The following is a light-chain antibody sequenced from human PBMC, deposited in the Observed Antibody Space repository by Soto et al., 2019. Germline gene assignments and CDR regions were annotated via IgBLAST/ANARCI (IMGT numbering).Light chain of an antibody. CDR1: ESISSY. Sequence: EVVLTQSPVTLSLSPGERATLSCRASESISSYLAWYQKRPGQAPRLLIHGAITRASDIPARFRGSGSDTDFTLTISGLQSEDFAFYYCQQYNSWPPTFGQGTRLEIK. J-gene: IGKJ5*01. CDR3: QQYNSWPPT. V-gene: IGKV3-15*01. CDR2: GAI.